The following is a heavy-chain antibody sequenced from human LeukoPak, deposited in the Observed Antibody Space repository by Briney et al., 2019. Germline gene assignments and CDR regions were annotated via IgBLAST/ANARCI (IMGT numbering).Heavy chain of an antibody. CDR3: ARRGYNWDSHYYMDV. Sequence: PGESLMISCKGSGYSFTSYWIGWVRQMPGKGLEWMGIIYPGDSDTRYSPSFQGQVTISADKSISTAYLQWSSLKASDTAMYYCARRGYNWDSHYYMDVWGKGTTVTVSS. V-gene: IGHV5-51*01. D-gene: IGHD1-7*01. CDR2: IYPGDSDT. J-gene: IGHJ6*03. CDR1: GYSFTSYW.